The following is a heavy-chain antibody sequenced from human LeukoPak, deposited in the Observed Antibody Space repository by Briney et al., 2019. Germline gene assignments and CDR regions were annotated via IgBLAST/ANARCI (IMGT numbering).Heavy chain of an antibody. CDR1: GLTFSSYS. V-gene: IGHV3-21*01. D-gene: IGHD2-21*02. CDR3: ATGEDIVVVTANDY. CDR2: ISSSSSYI. J-gene: IGHJ4*02. Sequence: GGSLRLSCAASGLTFSSYSMNWVRQAPGKGLEWVSSISSSSSYIYYADSVKGRFTISRDNAKNSLYLQMNSLRAEDTAVYYCATGEDIVVVTANDYWGQGTQVTVSS.